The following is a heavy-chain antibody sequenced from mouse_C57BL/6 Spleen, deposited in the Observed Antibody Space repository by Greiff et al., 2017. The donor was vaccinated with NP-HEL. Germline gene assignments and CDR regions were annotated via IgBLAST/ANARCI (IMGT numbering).Heavy chain of an antibody. CDR2: IDPSDSYT. CDR1: GYTFTSYW. J-gene: IGHJ4*01. Sequence: QVQLQQSGAELVKPGASVKLSCKASGYTFTSYWMQWVKQRPGQGLEWIGEIDPSDSYTNYNQKFKGKATLTVDTSSSTAYMQLSSLTSEDSAVYYCARYYGNYVGAMDYWGQGTSVTVSS. CDR3: ARYYGNYVGAMDY. D-gene: IGHD2-1*01. V-gene: IGHV1-50*01.